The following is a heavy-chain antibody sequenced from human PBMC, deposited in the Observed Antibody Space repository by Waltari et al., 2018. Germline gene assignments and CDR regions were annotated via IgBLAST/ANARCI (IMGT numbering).Heavy chain of an antibody. J-gene: IGHJ6*02. CDR3: ARDLNGGMDV. CDR1: GGTFNSYA. V-gene: IGHV1-69*15. CDR2: IIPIFGTA. Sequence: QVQLVQSGAEVKKSGSSMKVSCKASGGTFNSYAISWVRQAPGQGLEWMGRIIPIFGTANYAQQFQGRVTITADESTGTAYMELSSLRSEDTAVYYCARDLNGGMDVWGQGTTVTVSS.